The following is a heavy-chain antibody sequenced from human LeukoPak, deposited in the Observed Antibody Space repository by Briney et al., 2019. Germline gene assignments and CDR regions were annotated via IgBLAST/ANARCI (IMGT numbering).Heavy chain of an antibody. Sequence: GASVNVSFKASGYTFTIYYMHWVRQAPGQGREWMGIINPSGGSTSYAQKFQGRVTMTRDTSTSTVYMELSSLRSEDTAVYYCARLGKEGFDYWGQGTLVTVSS. J-gene: IGHJ4*02. CDR1: GYTFTIYY. D-gene: IGHD4-23*01. CDR3: ARLGKEGFDY. V-gene: IGHV1-46*01. CDR2: INPSGGST.